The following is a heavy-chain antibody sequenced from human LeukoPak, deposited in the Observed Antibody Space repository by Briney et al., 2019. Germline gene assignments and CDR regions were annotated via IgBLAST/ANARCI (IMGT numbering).Heavy chain of an antibody. CDR2: INPNNGGT. CDR3: ARDSCSGGSCYLVY. J-gene: IGHJ4*02. CDR1: GYTFTGYY. V-gene: IGHV1-2*02. Sequence: ASVKVSCKASGYTFTGYYMHWVRQAPGQGLEWIGWINPNNGGTNYAQKFQGRVTMTRDTSISTAYMELSRLRSDDTAVYYCARDSCSGGSCYLVYWGQGTLVTVSS. D-gene: IGHD2-15*01.